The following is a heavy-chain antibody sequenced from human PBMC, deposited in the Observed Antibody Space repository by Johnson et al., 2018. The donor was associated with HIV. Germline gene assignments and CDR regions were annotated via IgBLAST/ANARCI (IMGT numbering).Heavy chain of an antibody. D-gene: IGHD1-1*01. J-gene: IGHJ3*02. CDR3: ATSTASDALDI. V-gene: IGHV3-13*01. Sequence: VQLVESGGGLVQPGGSLRLSCAASGFSVSTYDMHWVRQATGKGLDWVSFIGTAGYTYSLVSVKGRSTISRENAKNTLYLQMNSLRAEDTAVYYCATSTASDALDIWGQGTMVTVSS. CDR1: GFSVSTYD. CDR2: IGTAGYT.